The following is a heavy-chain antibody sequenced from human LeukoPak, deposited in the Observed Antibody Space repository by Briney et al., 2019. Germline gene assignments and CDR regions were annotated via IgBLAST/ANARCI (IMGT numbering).Heavy chain of an antibody. CDR3: ARGYCSSTSCYPDFDY. D-gene: IGHD2-2*01. V-gene: IGHV1-69*05. Sequence: SVKVSCKASGGTFSSYAISWVRQAPGQGLEWMGGIIPIFGTANYAQKFQGRVTITTDESTSTAYMELSSLRSEDTAVYYCARGYCSSTSCYPDFDYWGQGTLVTVSS. CDR2: IIPIFGTA. J-gene: IGHJ4*02. CDR1: GGTFSSYA.